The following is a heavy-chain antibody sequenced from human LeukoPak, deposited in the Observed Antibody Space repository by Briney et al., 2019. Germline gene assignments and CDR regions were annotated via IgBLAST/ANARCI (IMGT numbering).Heavy chain of an antibody. V-gene: IGHV1-8*01. Sequence: ASVKVSCKASGYTFTSYDINWVRQATGQGLEWMGWMNPNSGNTGYAQKFQGRVAMTRNTSISTAYMELSSLRSEDTAVYYCARATTAVAGGDHWGQGTLVTVSS. J-gene: IGHJ4*02. D-gene: IGHD6-19*01. CDR1: GYTFTSYD. CDR2: MNPNSGNT. CDR3: ARATTAVAGGDH.